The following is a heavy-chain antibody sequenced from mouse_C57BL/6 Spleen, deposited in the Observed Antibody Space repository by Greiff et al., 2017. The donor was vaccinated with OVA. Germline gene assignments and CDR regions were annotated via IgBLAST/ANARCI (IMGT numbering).Heavy chain of an antibody. CDR3: ARGAQLAWFAY. D-gene: IGHD4-1*02. J-gene: IGHJ3*01. V-gene: IGHV3-6*01. CDR1: GYSITSGYY. CDR2: ISYDGSN. Sequence: VQLQQSGPGLVKPSQSLSLTCSVTGYSITSGYYWNWIRQFPGNKLEWMGYISYDGSNNYNPSLKNRISITRDTSKNQFFLKLNSVTTEDTATYYCARGAQLAWFAYWGQGTLVTVSA.